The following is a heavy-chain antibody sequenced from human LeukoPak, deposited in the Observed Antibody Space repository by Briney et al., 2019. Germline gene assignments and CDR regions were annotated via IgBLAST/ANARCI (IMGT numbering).Heavy chain of an antibody. CDR2: IYYSGST. J-gene: IGHJ4*02. V-gene: IGHV4-59*13. Sequence: SETLSLTCTVSGGSISSYYWSWIRQPPGKGLEWIGYIYYSGSTNYNPSLKSRVTISVDTSKNQFSLKLSSVTAADTAVYYCARGRYGGNRLGYWGQGTLVTVSS. CDR3: ARGRYGGNRLGY. CDR1: GGSISSYY. D-gene: IGHD4-23*01.